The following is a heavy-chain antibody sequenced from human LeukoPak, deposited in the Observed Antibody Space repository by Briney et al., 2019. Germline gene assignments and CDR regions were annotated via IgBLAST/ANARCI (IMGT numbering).Heavy chain of an antibody. CDR2: ISYDGSNK. CDR1: GFTFSSYA. J-gene: IGHJ6*03. V-gene: IGHV3-30-3*01. Sequence: PGGSLRLSCAAYGFTFSSYAMHWVRQAPGKGLEWVAVISYDGSNKYYADSVKGRFTISRDNSKNTPYLQMNSLRAEDPAVYYCARDFQGYYYYMDVWGKGTTVTVSS. CDR3: ARDFQGYYYYMDV.